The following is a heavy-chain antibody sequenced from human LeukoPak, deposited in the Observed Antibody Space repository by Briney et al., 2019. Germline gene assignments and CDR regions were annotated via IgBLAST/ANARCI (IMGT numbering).Heavy chain of an antibody. J-gene: IGHJ4*02. Sequence: PSETLSLTCAVYGGSFSGYYWSWIRQPPGKGLEWIGEINHSGSTNYNPSLKSRVTISVDTSKNQFSLTLSSMTAADTAVYYCARNGGNSDFDYWGQGTLVTVSS. CDR1: GGSFSGYY. CDR2: INHSGST. V-gene: IGHV4-34*01. CDR3: ARNGGNSDFDY. D-gene: IGHD4-23*01.